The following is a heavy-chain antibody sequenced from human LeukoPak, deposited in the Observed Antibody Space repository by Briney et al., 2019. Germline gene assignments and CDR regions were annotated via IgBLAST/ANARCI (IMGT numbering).Heavy chain of an antibody. V-gene: IGHV3-30-3*01. CDR3: ARALLVPAATHYYYYYYGMDV. D-gene: IGHD2-2*01. J-gene: IGHJ6*02. CDR2: ISYDGSNK. CDR1: GFIFSSYV. Sequence: GGSLRLSCAASGFIFSSYVMHWVRQAPGKGLEWVAVISYDGSNKYYADSVMGRFTISRDNSKNTVYVQMNNLRAEDTAVYYCARALLVPAATHYYYYYYGMDVWGQGTTVTVSS.